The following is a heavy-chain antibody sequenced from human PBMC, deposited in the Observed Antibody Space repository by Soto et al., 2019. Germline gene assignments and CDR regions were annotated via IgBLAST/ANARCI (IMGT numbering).Heavy chain of an antibody. Sequence: QVQLQESGPGLVKPSQTLSLTYTVSGGSISTDDHYWSWIRQSPGKGLEWIGYVYYSGTTHYNPSLKSRLFISLDTSKNHFSLQLTSVTAADTAVYYCATLRSRWNIDYWGQGTLVTVSS. D-gene: IGHD1-1*01. V-gene: IGHV4-30-4*01. CDR1: GGSISTDDHY. CDR2: VYYSGTT. CDR3: ATLRSRWNIDY. J-gene: IGHJ4*02.